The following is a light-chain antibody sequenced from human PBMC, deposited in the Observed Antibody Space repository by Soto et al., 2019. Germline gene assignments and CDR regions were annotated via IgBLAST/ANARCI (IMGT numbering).Light chain of an antibody. CDR1: QHINNW. Sequence: DIQMTQSPYTLPASVGDRVTITCRASQHINNWLAWYQQKSGKAPKLLMYDASSLESGVPSRFSGSSSGTEFTLTISSVQPGDFATYDCQQYHSYPYTFGQGTKLEIK. J-gene: IGKJ2*01. CDR3: QQYHSYPYT. CDR2: DAS. V-gene: IGKV1-5*01.